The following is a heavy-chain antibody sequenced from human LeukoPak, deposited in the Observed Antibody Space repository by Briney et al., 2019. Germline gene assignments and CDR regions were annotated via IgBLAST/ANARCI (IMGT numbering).Heavy chain of an antibody. V-gene: IGHV4-39*01. Sequence: SETLSLTCSVSGGSIRRSGYYWGRVRQPPGKGLTWIGSIYESGTTYYNPSFKSRAFISVDTSKNRFSLQLTSVTAADRGVYFCVKISDIWGRGTTVSVSS. CDR3: VKISDI. J-gene: IGHJ6*02. CDR1: GGSIRRSGYY. CDR2: IYESGTT.